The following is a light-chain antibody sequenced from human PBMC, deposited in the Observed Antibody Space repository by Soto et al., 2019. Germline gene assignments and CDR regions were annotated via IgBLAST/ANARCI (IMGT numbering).Light chain of an antibody. V-gene: IGKV1-39*01. CDR1: QNITTF. CDR3: QQSFRSPYT. J-gene: IGKJ2*01. CDR2: ASS. Sequence: DIQMTQSPSSLSASVGGRVTITCRSSQNITTFLNWYQQKPGKAPNLLIYASSSLQTGVPSRFSGSGSGTDFTLTISSLQPEDFAPYFCQQSFRSPYTVGQGTKVDIK.